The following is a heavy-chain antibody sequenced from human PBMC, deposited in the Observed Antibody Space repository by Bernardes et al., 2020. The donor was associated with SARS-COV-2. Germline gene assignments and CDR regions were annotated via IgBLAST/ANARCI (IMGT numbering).Heavy chain of an antibody. CDR1: TVSTNY. V-gene: IGHV3-53*01. Sequence: GGLRLSCVATVSTNYMSWVRQAPGKGLEWVSAIYSGGTTYYADSVKGRFTISRDNSKNTLYLQMNSLRAEDTAVYYCAREVLVPAAFGGGRGYFDLWGRGTLVTVSS. D-gene: IGHD2-15*01. CDR3: AREVLVPAAFGGGRGYFDL. CDR2: IYSGGTT. J-gene: IGHJ2*01.